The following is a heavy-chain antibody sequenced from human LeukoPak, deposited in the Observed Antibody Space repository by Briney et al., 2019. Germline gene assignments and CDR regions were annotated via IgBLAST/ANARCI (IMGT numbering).Heavy chain of an antibody. CDR3: AKGGKGKAAAGTSPDY. CDR2: ISYDGSNK. D-gene: IGHD6-13*01. J-gene: IGHJ4*02. CDR1: GFTFSTYG. Sequence: PGGSLRLSCAASGFTFSTYGMNWVRQAPGKGLEWVAVISYDGSNKYYADSVKGRFTISRDNSKNTLYLQMDSLRAEDTAVYYCAKGGKGKAAAGTSPDYWGQGTLVTVSS. V-gene: IGHV3-30*18.